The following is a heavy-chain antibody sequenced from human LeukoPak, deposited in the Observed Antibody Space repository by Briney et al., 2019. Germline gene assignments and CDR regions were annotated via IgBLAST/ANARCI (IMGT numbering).Heavy chain of an antibody. D-gene: IGHD1-26*01. V-gene: IGHV4-34*01. Sequence: PSETLSFTCAVYGGSFSGYYWSWIRQPPGKGLEWIGEINHSGSTNYNPSLKSRVTISVDTSKNQFSLKLSSVTAADTAVYYCARGVGATPYYYYGMDVWGQGTTVTVSS. J-gene: IGHJ6*02. CDR1: GGSFSGYY. CDR3: ARGVGATPYYYYGMDV. CDR2: INHSGST.